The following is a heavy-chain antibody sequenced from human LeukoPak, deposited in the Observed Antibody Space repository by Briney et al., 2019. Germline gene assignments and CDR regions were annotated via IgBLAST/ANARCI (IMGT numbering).Heavy chain of an antibody. Sequence: SETLSLTRAVYGGSFSGYYWSWIRQPPGKGLEWIGEINHSGSTNYNPSLKSRVTISVDTSKNQFSLKLSSVTAADTAVYYCAGTPSGWEKGDYWGQGTLVTVSS. CDR1: GGSFSGYY. V-gene: IGHV4-34*01. CDR3: AGTPSGWEKGDY. D-gene: IGHD6-19*01. J-gene: IGHJ4*02. CDR2: INHSGST.